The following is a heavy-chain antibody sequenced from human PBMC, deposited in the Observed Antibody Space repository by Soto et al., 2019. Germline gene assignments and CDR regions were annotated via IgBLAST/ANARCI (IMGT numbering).Heavy chain of an antibody. D-gene: IGHD3-10*01. J-gene: IGHJ3*02. V-gene: IGHV4-38-2*02. CDR1: GYSISSGYY. CDR3: ARVGSGSYWSDAFDI. CDR2: IYHSGST. Sequence: SETLSLTCTVSGYSISSGYYWGWIRQPPGKGLEWIGSIYHSGSTYYNPSLKSRVTISVDTSKNQFSLKLSSVTAADTAVYYCARVGSGSYWSDAFDIWGQGTMVT.